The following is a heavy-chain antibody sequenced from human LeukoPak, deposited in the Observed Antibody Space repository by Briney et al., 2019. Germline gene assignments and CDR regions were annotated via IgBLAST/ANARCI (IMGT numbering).Heavy chain of an antibody. Sequence: ASVKISCKVSGYTFTDYYMHWVQQAPGKGLEWMGLVDPEDGETIYAEKFQGRVTITADTSTDTAYMELSSLRSEDTAVYYCATARIMFTFGGAAPRQDNDYWGQGTLVTVSS. J-gene: IGHJ4*02. CDR3: ATARIMFTFGGAAPRQDNDY. CDR2: VDPEDGET. D-gene: IGHD3-16*01. CDR1: GYTFTDYY. V-gene: IGHV1-69-2*01.